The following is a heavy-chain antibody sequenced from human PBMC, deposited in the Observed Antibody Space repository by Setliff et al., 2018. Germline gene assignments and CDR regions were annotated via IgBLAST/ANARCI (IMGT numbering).Heavy chain of an antibody. CDR3: ARQVGGGLWTFDV. CDR2: INYSGKT. J-gene: IGHJ3*01. CDR1: GGSMSNGDYW. Sequence: PSETLSLTCTVSGGSMSNGDYWWGWIRQPPGKGLEWIGSINYSGKTYYNPSLKSRATMSVDASKNQFSLKLNSVTAADAAIYYCARQVGGGLWTFDVWGQGTMVTVSS. V-gene: IGHV4-39*01. D-gene: IGHD3-16*01.